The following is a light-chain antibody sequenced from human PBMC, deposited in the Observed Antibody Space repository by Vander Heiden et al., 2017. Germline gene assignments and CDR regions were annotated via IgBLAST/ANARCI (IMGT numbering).Light chain of an antibody. CDR2: DVS. V-gene: IGLV2-11*01. CDR3: CSYAGRYTVL. J-gene: IGLJ2*01. Sequence: QSALTQPRSVSGSPGQSVTISCTGTSIDVGGYNYVSWHQQHPGKAPKLMIYDVSKRPSGVPDRFSGSKSGNTASLTISGLHTDDEADYYCCSYAGRYTVLFGGGTKLTVL. CDR1: SIDVGGYNY.